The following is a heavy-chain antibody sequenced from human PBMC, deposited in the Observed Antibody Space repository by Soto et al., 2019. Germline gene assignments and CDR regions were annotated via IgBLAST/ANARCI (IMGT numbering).Heavy chain of an antibody. CDR1: GGSISSRSYY. Sequence: SGTLALTCTVSGGSISSRSYYWGWIRQPPGKGLEWIGSIYYSGSTYYNPSLKSRVTISVDTSKNQFSLKLSSVTAADTAVYYCARHFYDSSGHTGIGRGQVIDAFDIWGQGTMVTVSS. V-gene: IGHV4-39*01. D-gene: IGHD3-22*01. CDR3: ARHFYDSSGHTGIGRGQVIDAFDI. CDR2: IYYSGST. J-gene: IGHJ3*02.